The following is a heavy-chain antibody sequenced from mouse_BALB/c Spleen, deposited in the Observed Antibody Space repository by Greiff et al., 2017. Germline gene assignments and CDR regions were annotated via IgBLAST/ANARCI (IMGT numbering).Heavy chain of an antibody. CDR2: IWAGGST. V-gene: IGHV2-9*02. CDR1: GFSLTSYG. J-gene: IGHJ4*01. D-gene: IGHD1-1*01. Sequence: QVQLKESGPGLVAPSQSLSITCTVSGFSLTSYGVHWVRQPPGKGLEWLGVIWAGGSTNYNSALMSRLSISKDNSKSQVFLKMNSLQTDDTAMYYCARDNFPITTVVDYAMDYWGQGTSVTVSS. CDR3: ARDNFPITTVVDYAMDY.